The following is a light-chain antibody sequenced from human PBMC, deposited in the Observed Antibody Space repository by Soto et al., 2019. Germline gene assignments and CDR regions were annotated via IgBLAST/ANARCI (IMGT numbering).Light chain of an antibody. CDR1: QSVSNF. J-gene: IGKJ4*01. V-gene: IGKV3-20*01. CDR2: DAS. CDR3: QQYASSVT. Sequence: EIVLTQSPATLSLSPGERATLSCRASQSVSNFLAWYQQKPGQAPRVLIYDASSRATGIPDRFSGSGSGTEFTLTISRLEPEDLAVYYCQQYASSVTFGGGTKVDIK.